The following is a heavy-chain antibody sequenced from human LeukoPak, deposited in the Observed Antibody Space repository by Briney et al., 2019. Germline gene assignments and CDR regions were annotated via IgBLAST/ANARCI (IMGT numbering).Heavy chain of an antibody. D-gene: IGHD3-10*01. CDR2: ISGDSDNK. CDR1: GFNVAAYA. V-gene: IGHV3-43*02. CDR3: AIAYESGSFYRAFAY. Sequence: GESLRLSCAASGFNVAAYAMYWVRQPPGKSLEWVSLISGDSDNKYSAASVKGRFTISRDNSKNSLFLQMNSLTTEDTALYYCAIAYESGSFYRAFAYWGQGALVTVSS. J-gene: IGHJ4*02.